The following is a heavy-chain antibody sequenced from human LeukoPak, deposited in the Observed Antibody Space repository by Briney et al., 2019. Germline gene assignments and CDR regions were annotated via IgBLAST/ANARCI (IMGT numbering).Heavy chain of an antibody. CDR2: ITSGSSYR. CDR3: AKVAIYYYGSESYYFFEH. J-gene: IGHJ4*02. Sequence: GGSLRLSCAASGFTFSSYNMNWVRQAPGKGLEWVSSITSGSSYRFYADSVKGRFTISRDNAKNSLYLQMNSLRVEDTAVYYCAKVAIYYYGSESYYFFEHWGQGTPVTASS. CDR1: GFTFSSYN. D-gene: IGHD3-10*01. V-gene: IGHV3-21*01.